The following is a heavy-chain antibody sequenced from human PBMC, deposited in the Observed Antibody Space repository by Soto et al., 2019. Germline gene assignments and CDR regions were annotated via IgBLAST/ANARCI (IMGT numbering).Heavy chain of an antibody. Sequence: PSETLSLTCAVYGGSFSGYYWSWIRQPPGKGLEWIGYIYYSGSTNYNPSLKSRVTISVDTSKNQFSLKLSSVTAADTAVYYCARDRGHGGSSWYIPPDNWFDPWGQGTLVTVSS. CDR3: ARDRGHGGSSWYIPPDNWFDP. J-gene: IGHJ5*02. V-gene: IGHV4-59*01. CDR1: GGSFSGYY. CDR2: IYYSGST. D-gene: IGHD6-13*01.